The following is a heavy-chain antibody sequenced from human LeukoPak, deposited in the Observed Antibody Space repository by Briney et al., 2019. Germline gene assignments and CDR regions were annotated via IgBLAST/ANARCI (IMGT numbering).Heavy chain of an antibody. V-gene: IGHV3-21*01. CDR3: ARDRLVIAVAMKFDY. CDR1: GFTFSSYW. J-gene: IGHJ4*02. CDR2: ISSSSSYI. D-gene: IGHD6-19*01. Sequence: GGSLRLSCAASGFTFSSYWMSWVRQAPGKGLEWVSSISSSSSYIYYADSVKGRFTISRDNAKNSLCLQMNSLRAEDTAVYYCARDRLVIAVAMKFDYWGQGTLVTVSS.